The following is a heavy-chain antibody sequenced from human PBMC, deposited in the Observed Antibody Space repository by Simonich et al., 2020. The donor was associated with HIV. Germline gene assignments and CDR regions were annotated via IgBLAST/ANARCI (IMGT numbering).Heavy chain of an antibody. D-gene: IGHD3-10*01. CDR1: GFTFDDYA. CDR2: ISGNSGSI. V-gene: IGHV3-9*01. Sequence: VQLVESGGGLVQPGRSLRLSCAASGFTFDDYAMHWVRQAPGRVRDWVSGISGNSGSIGYEDSVKGRFTISRDNAKNSLYLQMNSLRAEDTALYYCAKDKGAYYGSGSPVYWGQGTLVTVSS. J-gene: IGHJ4*02. CDR3: AKDKGAYYGSGSPVY.